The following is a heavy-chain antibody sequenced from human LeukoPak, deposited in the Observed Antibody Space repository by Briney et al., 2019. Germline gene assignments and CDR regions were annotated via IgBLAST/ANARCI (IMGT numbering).Heavy chain of an antibody. Sequence: PGGSLRLSCAASGFTFSSYSMNWVRQAPGKGLECVSSISSSSSYIYYADSVKGRFTLSRDNAKNSLYLQMNSLRAEDTAVYYCAREGYDILTGSFDYWGQGTLVTVSS. J-gene: IGHJ4*02. CDR3: AREGYDILTGSFDY. CDR2: ISSSSSYI. D-gene: IGHD3-9*01. V-gene: IGHV3-21*01. CDR1: GFTFSSYS.